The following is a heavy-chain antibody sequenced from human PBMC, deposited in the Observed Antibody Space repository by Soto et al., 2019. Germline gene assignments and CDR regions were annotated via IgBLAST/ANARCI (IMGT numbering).Heavy chain of an antibody. V-gene: IGHV6-1*01. D-gene: IGHD7-27*01. CDR2: TYYRSKWYN. J-gene: IGHJ4*02. Sequence: SQTLSLTCAISGDSVASNSAAWNWIRQSPSRGLEWLGRTYYRSKWYNDYAVSVKSRITINPDTSKNQFSLQLNSMTPEDTAVYYCARTLTGDFTTEGYYFAYWGQGTLVTVSS. CDR3: ARTLTGDFTTEGYYFAY. CDR1: GDSVASNSAA.